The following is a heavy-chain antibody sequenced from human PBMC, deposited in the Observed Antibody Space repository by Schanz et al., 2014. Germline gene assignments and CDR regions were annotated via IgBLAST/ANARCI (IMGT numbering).Heavy chain of an antibody. CDR1: GLTFTSAW. CDR2: ISHDGYST. Sequence: EVQLVESGGGLVKPGGSLRLSCATSGLTFTSAWMSWVRQAPGKGLEYVSAISHDGYSTYYADSVKGRFTISRDNSKNTLYLQMNSLRAEDTAVYYCAKGPYYYYYMDVWGNGTTVTVSS. J-gene: IGHJ6*03. V-gene: IGHV3-23*04. CDR3: AKGPYYYYYMDV.